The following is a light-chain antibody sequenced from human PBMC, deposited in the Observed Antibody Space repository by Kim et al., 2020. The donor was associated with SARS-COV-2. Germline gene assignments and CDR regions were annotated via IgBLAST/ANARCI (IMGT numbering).Light chain of an antibody. CDR2: YDD. V-gene: IGLV3-21*04. Sequence: GRTAGIAWGGDSLGSKTWPGYELKPGGGPVLVIYYDDSRPPGVPERCSGGNSGGAATLTISGVEAGDEADYFCQVWDGSSEQYVFGTGTKVTVL. CDR1: SLGSKT. J-gene: IGLJ1*01. CDR3: QVWDGSSEQYV.